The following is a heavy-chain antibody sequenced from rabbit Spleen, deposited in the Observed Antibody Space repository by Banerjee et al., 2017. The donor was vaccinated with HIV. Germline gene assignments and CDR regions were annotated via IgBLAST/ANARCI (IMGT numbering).Heavy chain of an antibody. CDR2: IAAGSGGTT. Sequence: QSLEESGGDLVKPGTSLTLTCTASGFSYSSDYYMCWVRQAPGKGLEWIACIAAGSGGTTYYANWAKGRFTISKTSSTTVTLQMTSLTAADTATYFCARFYAGYGDFGYAAMWGPGTLVTVS. D-gene: IGHD7-1*01. CDR1: GFSYSSDYY. CDR3: ARFYAGYGDFGYAAM. J-gene: IGHJ4*01. V-gene: IGHV1S40*01.